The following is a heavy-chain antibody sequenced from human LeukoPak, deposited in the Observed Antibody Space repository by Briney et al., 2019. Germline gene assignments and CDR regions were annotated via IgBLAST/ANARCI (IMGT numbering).Heavy chain of an antibody. V-gene: IGHV3-23*01. J-gene: IGHJ4*02. Sequence: GGSLRLSCVASGFTFSTYAMNWVRQAPAKGLEWVSTIGGGGPTTDYADSVKDRFTISRDNSKNTLYLQMNSLRAEDTAVYYCAREEASGYYDYWGQGTLVTVSS. CDR3: AREEASGYYDY. CDR1: GFTFSTYA. D-gene: IGHD3-22*01. CDR2: IGGGGPTT.